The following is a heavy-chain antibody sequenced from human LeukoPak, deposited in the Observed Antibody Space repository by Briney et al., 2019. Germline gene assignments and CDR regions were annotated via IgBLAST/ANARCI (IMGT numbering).Heavy chain of an antibody. CDR2: IYTSGST. J-gene: IGHJ6*03. D-gene: IGHD4-23*01. V-gene: IGHV4-4*07. Sequence: SETLSLTCSVSGGSISGHYWSWIRQSAGKGLEWIGRIYTSGSTNYNPSLKSRVTMSVDTSKNQFSLKLSSVTAADTAVYYCAREASVAYYYYYMDVWGKGTTVTVSS. CDR3: AREASVAYYYYYMDV. CDR1: GGSISGHY.